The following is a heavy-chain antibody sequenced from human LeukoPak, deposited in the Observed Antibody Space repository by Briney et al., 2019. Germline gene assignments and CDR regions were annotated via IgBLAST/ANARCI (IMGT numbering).Heavy chain of an antibody. CDR3: ARVEAAASMAFDI. CDR1: GYTFTSYY. CDR2: INPSGGST. Sequence: GASVKVSCKASGYTFTSYYMHWVRQAPGQGLEWMGIINPSGGSTSYAQEFQGRVTMTRDMSTSTVYMELSSLRSEDTAVYYCARVEAAASMAFDIWGQGTMVTVSS. J-gene: IGHJ3*02. V-gene: IGHV1-46*01. D-gene: IGHD6-13*01.